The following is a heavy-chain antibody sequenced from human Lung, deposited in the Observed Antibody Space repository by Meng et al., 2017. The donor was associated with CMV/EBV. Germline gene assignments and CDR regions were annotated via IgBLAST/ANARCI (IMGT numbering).Heavy chain of an antibody. Sequence: QVQLVQSGAEVTKPGASVKVFCEASGFIFTSYAISWVRQAPGQGLQYMGWISAYNGNTNYAQELQGRVTMTTDTSTSTAYMELRSLRFDDTAVYYCARFYCSSTSCPHVLFDYWGQGTLVTVSS. CDR2: ISAYNGNT. J-gene: IGHJ4*02. V-gene: IGHV1-18*01. CDR3: ARFYCSSTSCPHVLFDY. D-gene: IGHD2-2*01. CDR1: GFIFTSYA.